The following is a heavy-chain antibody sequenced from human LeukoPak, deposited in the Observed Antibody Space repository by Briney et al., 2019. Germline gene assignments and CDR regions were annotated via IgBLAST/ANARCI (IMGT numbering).Heavy chain of an antibody. Sequence: PGGSLRLSCAASGFTFGSYSMNWVRQAPGKGLEWVSHISGSSSTIYYADSVKGRFTISRDNAKNSLYLEMNSLRAEDTAVYFCVAAYSTGSYGFDYWGQGTLVTVSS. J-gene: IGHJ4*02. CDR3: VAAYSTGSYGFDY. V-gene: IGHV3-48*01. D-gene: IGHD6-19*01. CDR2: ISGSSSTI. CDR1: GFTFGSYS.